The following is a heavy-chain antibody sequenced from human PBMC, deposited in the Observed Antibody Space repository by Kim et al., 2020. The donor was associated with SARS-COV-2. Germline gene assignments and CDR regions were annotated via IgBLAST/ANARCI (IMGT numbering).Heavy chain of an antibody. J-gene: IGHJ4*02. CDR2: ITSGAGVGTT. V-gene: IGHV3-15*01. CDR1: GFTFSSVW. D-gene: IGHD2-15*01. CDR3: VTHGCSAGSCPHY. Sequence: GGSLRLSCAASGFTFSSVWMSWVRQAPGTGLQWVGRITSGAGVGTTDYAAPLKGRFYISRDDSKSTLYLQMNNLTTEDTAVYHCVTHGCSAGSCPHYWGQGTLVTVSS.